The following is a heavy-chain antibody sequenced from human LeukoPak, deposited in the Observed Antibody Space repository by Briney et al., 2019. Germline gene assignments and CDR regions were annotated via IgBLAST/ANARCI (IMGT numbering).Heavy chain of an antibody. J-gene: IGHJ4*02. CDR3: ARDARLAVAEYPY. D-gene: IGHD6-19*01. CDR2: ISSSSSYI. V-gene: IGHV3-21*01. Sequence: GGSLRLSCAASGFTFSSYSMNWVRQAPGKGLEWVSSISSSSSYIYYADSVKGRFTISRDNAKNSLYLQVNSLRAEDTAVYYCARDARLAVAEYPYWGQGTLVTVSS. CDR1: GFTFSSYS.